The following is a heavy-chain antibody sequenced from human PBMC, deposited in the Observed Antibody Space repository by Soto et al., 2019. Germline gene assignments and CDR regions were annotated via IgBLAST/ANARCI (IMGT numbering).Heavy chain of an antibody. CDR3: ARGERYYYDSSGYFGFDY. J-gene: IGHJ4*02. Sequence: GASVKVSCKASKYTFTNYAIRWVRQAPGQRLEWMGWINAGNGHTKYSQKFQARVTITRDTSASTAYMELSSLRSEDTAVYYCARGERYYYDSSGYFGFDYWGQGTLVTVSS. D-gene: IGHD3-22*01. CDR2: INAGNGHT. CDR1: KYTFTNYA. V-gene: IGHV1-3*01.